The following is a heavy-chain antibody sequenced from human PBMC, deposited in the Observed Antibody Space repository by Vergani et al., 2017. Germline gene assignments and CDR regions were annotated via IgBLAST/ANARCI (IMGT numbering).Heavy chain of an antibody. CDR2: IKSKTDGGTT. J-gene: IGHJ2*01. V-gene: IGHV3-15*01. CDR1: GFTFSNAW. Sequence: EVQLVESGGGLVKPGGSLRLSCAASGFTFSNAWMSWVRQAPGKGLEWVGRIKSKTDGGTTDYAAPVKGRFTISRDDSKNTLYLQMNSLKTEDTAVYYCPTASCGLGDCYDWYFDLWGRGTLVTVSS. CDR3: PTASCGLGDCYDWYFDL. D-gene: IGHD2-21*02.